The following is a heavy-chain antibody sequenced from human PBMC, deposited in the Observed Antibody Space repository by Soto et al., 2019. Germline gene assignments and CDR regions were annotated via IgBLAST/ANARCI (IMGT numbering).Heavy chain of an antibody. D-gene: IGHD2-2*01. CDR3: ARGRGCSSTSCLTYYYYYYMDV. J-gene: IGHJ6*03. CDR1: GGTFSSYT. Sequence: GASVKVSCKASGGTFSSYTISWVRQAPGQGLEWMGRIIPILGIANYAQKFQGRVTITADKSTSTAYMELSSLRSEDTAVYYCARGRGCSSTSCLTYYYYYYMDVWGKGTTVTVSS. CDR2: IIPILGIA. V-gene: IGHV1-69*02.